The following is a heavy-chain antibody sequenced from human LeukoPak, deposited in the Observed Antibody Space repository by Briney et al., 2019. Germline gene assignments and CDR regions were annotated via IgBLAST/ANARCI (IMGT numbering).Heavy chain of an antibody. V-gene: IGHV4-39*07. D-gene: IGHD2-21*02. CDR2: IYYSGST. J-gene: IGHJ4*02. CDR3: VSAYCGGDCYHSLLTN. Sequence: SETLSLTCTVSGGSISSRGYYWGWIRQPPGKGLEWIGSIYYSGSTYYNPSLKSRVTISVDTSKNQFSLKLSSVTAADTAVYYCVSAYCGGDCYHSLLTNWGQGILVTVSS. CDR1: GGSISSRGYY.